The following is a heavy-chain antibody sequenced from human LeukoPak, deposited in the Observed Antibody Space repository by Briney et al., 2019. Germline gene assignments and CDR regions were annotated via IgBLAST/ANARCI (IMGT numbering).Heavy chain of an antibody. CDR1: GGSISSYY. D-gene: IGHD3-16*01. Sequence: KPSETLSLTCSVSGGSISSYYWSWIRQPPGKGLEWIGYIYYSGSTNYNPSLKSRVTISVDTSKNQFSLKLSSVTAADTAVYYCARDLDDGAFDIWGQGTMVTVSS. J-gene: IGHJ3*02. CDR3: ARDLDDGAFDI. CDR2: IYYSGST. V-gene: IGHV4-59*01.